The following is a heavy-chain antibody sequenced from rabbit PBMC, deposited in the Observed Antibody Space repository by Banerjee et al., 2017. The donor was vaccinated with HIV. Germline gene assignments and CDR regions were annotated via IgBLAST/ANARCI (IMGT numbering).Heavy chain of an antibody. V-gene: IGHV1S40*01. D-gene: IGHD2-1*01. CDR1: GYSCRNKYN. CDR3: ATNEAAGVDGCMVL. CDR2: IDTDNGDSS. J-gene: IGHJ4*01. Sequence: EESGGGLATPWASLTLTCTASGYSCRNKYNMCWVRQAQEKRQEWIRSIDTDNGDSSYSANWAKRLFSISRTSSTTVTLQMPSLTAADTATYFCATNEAAGVDGCMVLWDPGTRGSVS.